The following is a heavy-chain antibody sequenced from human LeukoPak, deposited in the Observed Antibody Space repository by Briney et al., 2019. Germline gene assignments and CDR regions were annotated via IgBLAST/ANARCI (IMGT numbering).Heavy chain of an antibody. V-gene: IGHV7-4-1*02. Sequence: ASVKVSCKASRGTFGDYAISWVRQAPGQGLEWMGWINTNTGNPTYAQGFTGRFVFSLDTSVSTAYLQISSLKAEDTAVYYCARDRSRGTFDYWGQGTLVTVPS. CDR1: RGTFGDYA. CDR3: ARDRSRGTFDY. CDR2: INTNTGNP. D-gene: IGHD3-10*01. J-gene: IGHJ4*02.